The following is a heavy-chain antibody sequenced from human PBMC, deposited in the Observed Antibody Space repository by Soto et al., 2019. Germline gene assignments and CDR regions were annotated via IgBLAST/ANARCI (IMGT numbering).Heavy chain of an antibody. CDR3: ARNKLGYCTTGVCFDPDY. V-gene: IGHV1-18*04. J-gene: IGHJ4*02. D-gene: IGHD2-8*01. CDR2: ISAYNGNT. CDR1: GYTFTSYG. Sequence: ASVKVSCKASGYTFTSYGISWVRQAPGQGLEWMGWISAYNGNTNYARKLQGRVTMTIDTSTRTAYMELRSLRSDDTAMYYCARNKLGYCTTGVCFDPDYWGQGTLVTVSS.